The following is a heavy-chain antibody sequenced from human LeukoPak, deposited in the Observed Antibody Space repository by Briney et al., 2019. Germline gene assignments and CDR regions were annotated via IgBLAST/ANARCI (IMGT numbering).Heavy chain of an antibody. Sequence: GGSLRLSCAASGFTVSSNYMSWVRRAPGKGLEWVSVIYSGGSTYYADSVKGRFTISRDNSKNTLYLQMNSLRAEDTAVYYCAKYYYGSGSPFDYWGQGTLVAVS. CDR3: AKYYYGSGSPFDY. V-gene: IGHV3-53*01. D-gene: IGHD3-10*01. J-gene: IGHJ4*02. CDR2: IYSGGST. CDR1: GFTVSSNY.